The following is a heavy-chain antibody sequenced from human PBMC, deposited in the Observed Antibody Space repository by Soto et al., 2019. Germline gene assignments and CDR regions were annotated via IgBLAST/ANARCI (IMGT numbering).Heavy chain of an antibody. CDR3: ARVIGIAARPTNGMDV. V-gene: IGHV1-69*13. CDR1: GGTFSSYA. CDR2: IIPIFGTA. D-gene: IGHD6-6*01. Sequence: ASVKVSCKASGGTFSSYAISWVRQAPGQGLEWMGGIIPIFGTANYAQKFQGRVTITADESTSTAYMELSSLRSEDTAVYYCARVIGIAARPTNGMDVWGQGTTVTVSS. J-gene: IGHJ6*02.